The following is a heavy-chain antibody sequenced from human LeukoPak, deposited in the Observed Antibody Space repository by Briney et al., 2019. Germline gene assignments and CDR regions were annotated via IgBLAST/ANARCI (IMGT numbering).Heavy chain of an antibody. Sequence: PSETLSLTCTVSGGSISSYYWSWIRQPPGKGLEWIGYIYYSGSTNYNPSLKSRVTISVDTSKNQFSLKLSSVTAADTAVYYCARADYGDSPDYWGQGTLVTVSS. J-gene: IGHJ4*02. V-gene: IGHV4-59*08. CDR2: IYYSGST. D-gene: IGHD4-17*01. CDR1: GGSISSYY. CDR3: ARADYGDSPDY.